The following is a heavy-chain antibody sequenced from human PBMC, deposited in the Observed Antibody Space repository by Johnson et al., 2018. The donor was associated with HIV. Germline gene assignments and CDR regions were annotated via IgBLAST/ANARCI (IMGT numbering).Heavy chain of an antibody. J-gene: IGHJ3*02. Sequence: QVQLVESGGGVVQPGRSLRLSCAASGFSFDDYGMSWVRQLPGKGLEWVAFIRYDGSNKYYADSVKGRFTISRDNSKNTLYLQMNSLRAEDTDVYYCAKGHSGSDAFDIWGRGTMVIVSS. CDR1: GFSFDDYG. CDR3: AKGHSGSDAFDI. CDR2: IRYDGSNK. V-gene: IGHV3-30*02. D-gene: IGHD3-22*01.